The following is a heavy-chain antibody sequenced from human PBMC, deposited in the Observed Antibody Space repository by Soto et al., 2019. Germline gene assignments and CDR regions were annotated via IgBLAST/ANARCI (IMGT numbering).Heavy chain of an antibody. CDR3: RRSSRYSTDV. J-gene: IGHJ6*02. Sequence: QLQLQESGPELVKPSETLSLTCTVSGGSISSSSYWGWIRQPPGKGLEWIGSIYSIGSTYYNPSLKSRVTISVDTPKNQFSLKLSSVTAADTAVYYCRRSSRYSTDVWGQGTTVTVSS. D-gene: IGHD6-13*01. V-gene: IGHV4-39*01. CDR1: GGSISSSSY. CDR2: IYSIGST.